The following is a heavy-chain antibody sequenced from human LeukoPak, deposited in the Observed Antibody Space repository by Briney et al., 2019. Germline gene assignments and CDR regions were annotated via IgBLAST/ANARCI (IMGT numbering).Heavy chain of an antibody. CDR2: ISSDGGNK. Sequence: GGSLRLSCAASGFTFSSYAMHWVRQAPGKGLEWVAVISSDGGNKYYADSVKGQFTISRDNSKSTLYLQMNSLRAEDTALYYCARDRPPSIDYYRYYGMDVWGQGTTVTVSS. D-gene: IGHD3-9*01. J-gene: IGHJ6*02. V-gene: IGHV3-30*04. CDR3: ARDRPPSIDYYRYYGMDV. CDR1: GFTFSSYA.